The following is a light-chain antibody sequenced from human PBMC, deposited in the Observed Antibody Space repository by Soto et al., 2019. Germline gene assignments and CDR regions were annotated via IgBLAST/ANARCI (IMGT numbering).Light chain of an antibody. V-gene: IGKV1-27*01. J-gene: IGKJ4*01. CDR3: QRYDSAPLT. Sequence: DIQMTQFPSSLSASVGDRVTITCRASQGISNFLALYQQKPVKVPKLQIYAASTLQSGVPSRFSGSGSGTDFTLTISSLQPVDVATYYCQRYDSAPLTFGGGTKVDIK. CDR1: QGISNF. CDR2: AAS.